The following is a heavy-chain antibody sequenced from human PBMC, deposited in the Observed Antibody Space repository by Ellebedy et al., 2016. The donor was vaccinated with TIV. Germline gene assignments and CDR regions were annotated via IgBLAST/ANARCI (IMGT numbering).Heavy chain of an antibody. J-gene: IGHJ4*02. CDR2: IYYSGST. Sequence: SETLSLTXTVSGGSVSSGSYYWSWIRQPPGKGLEWIGYIYYSGSTNYNPSLKSRVTISVDTSKNQFSLKLSSVTAADTAVYYCASYAPGKRDYDFWSGSHARFDYWGQGTLVTVSS. D-gene: IGHD3-3*01. CDR1: GGSVSSGSYY. V-gene: IGHV4-61*01. CDR3: ASYAPGKRDYDFWSGSHARFDY.